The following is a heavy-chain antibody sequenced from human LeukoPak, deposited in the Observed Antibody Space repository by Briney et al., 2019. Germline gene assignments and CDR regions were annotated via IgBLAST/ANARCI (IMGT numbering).Heavy chain of an antibody. D-gene: IGHD5-12*01. V-gene: IGHV4-4*07. Sequence: SETLSLTCTVSGGSISSYYWSWIRQPAGKGLEWIGRIYTSGSTNYNPSLKSRVTMSVDTSKNQFSLKLSSVTAADTAVYYCARDLTEATITYYYYYMDVWGKGTTVTVSS. CDR1: GGSISSYY. J-gene: IGHJ6*03. CDR2: IYTSGST. CDR3: ARDLTEATITYYYYYMDV.